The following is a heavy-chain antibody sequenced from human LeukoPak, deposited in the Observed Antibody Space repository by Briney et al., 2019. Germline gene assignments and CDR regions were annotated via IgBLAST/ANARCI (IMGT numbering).Heavy chain of an antibody. CDR1: GYTFTGYY. V-gene: IGHV1-2*06. CDR2: INPNSGGT. D-gene: IGHD6-13*01. J-gene: IGHJ4*02. Sequence: ASVKVSCKASGYTFTGYYMHCVRQAPGQGLEWMGRINPNSGGTNYAQKFQGRVTMTRDTSINTAYMELSRLRSDDTAVYYCARGKSSGAAGKGGYFDYWGQGTLVTVSS. CDR3: ARGKSSGAAGKGGYFDY.